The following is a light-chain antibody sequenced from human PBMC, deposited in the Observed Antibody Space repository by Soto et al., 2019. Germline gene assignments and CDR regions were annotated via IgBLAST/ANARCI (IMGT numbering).Light chain of an antibody. Sequence: EIVMTQSPDSLAVSLGERATLKCKSSQTLLFGSNSKNYLAWYQQKPGQPPKLLIYSASTRESGVPDRFSGSGSGTDFTLTISSLQAADVAVYYCQQYYTAPRWTFGQGTKVDIK. CDR1: QTLLFGSNSKNY. J-gene: IGKJ1*01. CDR3: QQYYTAPRWT. V-gene: IGKV4-1*01. CDR2: SAS.